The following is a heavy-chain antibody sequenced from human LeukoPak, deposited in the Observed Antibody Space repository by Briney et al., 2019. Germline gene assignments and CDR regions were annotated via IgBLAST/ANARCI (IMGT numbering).Heavy chain of an antibody. CDR1: GFTFSSYA. CDR2: ISSSSSYI. V-gene: IGHV3-21*01. J-gene: IGHJ6*02. Sequence: GSLRLSCAASGFTFSSYAMSWVRQAPGKGLEWVSSISSSSSYIYYADSVKGRFTISRDNAKNSLYLQMNSLRAEDTAVYYCARDLGRSSTSLTYYYGMDVWGQGTTVTVSS. D-gene: IGHD2-2*01. CDR3: ARDLGRSSTSLTYYYGMDV.